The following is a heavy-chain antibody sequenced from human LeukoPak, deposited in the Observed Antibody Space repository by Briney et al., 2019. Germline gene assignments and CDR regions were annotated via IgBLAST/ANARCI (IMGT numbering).Heavy chain of an antibody. CDR1: GYTFTDYY. J-gene: IGHJ4*02. D-gene: IGHD4/OR15-4a*01. V-gene: IGHV1-2*02. CDR3: LRDLTYGGISSPDC. CDR2: INPNNGGT. Sequence: AASVKVSCKPSGYTFTDYYMHWVRQAPGQGLEWMGCINPNNGGTTYAQKFQGRVTMTRDSSISTAYMELGRLTSDDTAMYFCLRDLTYGGISSPDCWGQGSLVTVSS.